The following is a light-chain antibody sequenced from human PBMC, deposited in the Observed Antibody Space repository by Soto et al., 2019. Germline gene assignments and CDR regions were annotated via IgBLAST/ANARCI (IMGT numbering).Light chain of an antibody. J-gene: IGKJ5*01. Sequence: DIQMTQFPSTLSASVGDTVTITCRASRSDSTWLAWYQQIPGGAPKLLIYDASSLKSGVPARFSGSGSGTEFTLTISSLQPDDFATYYCQQYNTYSTFGQGTRLEIK. CDR2: DAS. CDR3: QQYNTYST. CDR1: RSDSTW. V-gene: IGKV1-5*01.